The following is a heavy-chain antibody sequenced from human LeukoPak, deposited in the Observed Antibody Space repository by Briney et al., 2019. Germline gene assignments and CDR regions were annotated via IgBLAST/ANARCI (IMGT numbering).Heavy chain of an antibody. D-gene: IGHD3-3*01. CDR1: GFTFSSYS. CDR3: ARDRGGAYDFWSGYYTGYFDY. Sequence: GGSLRLSCAASGFTFSSYSMNWVRQAPGKGLEWVSYISDSSTTIYYADSVKGRFTISRDNAKNSLYLQMNSLRAEDTAVYYCARDRGGAYDFWSGYYTGYFDYWGQGTLVPVSS. J-gene: IGHJ4*02. V-gene: IGHV3-48*01. CDR2: ISDSSTTI.